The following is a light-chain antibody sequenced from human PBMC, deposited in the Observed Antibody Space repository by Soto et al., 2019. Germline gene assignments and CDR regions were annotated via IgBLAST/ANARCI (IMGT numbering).Light chain of an antibody. Sequence: QSALTQPPSASGSPGQSVTISCTGTKNDIGVYDFVAWYQHHPGKAPRLIIYEVVQRPSGVPDRFSGSKSGNTGSLNGSGIQAADEADYFWKSNAGRNTYGFGSGTKVTVL. CDR2: EVV. V-gene: IGLV2-8*01. J-gene: IGLJ1*01. CDR3: KSNAGRNTYG. CDR1: KNDIGVYDF.